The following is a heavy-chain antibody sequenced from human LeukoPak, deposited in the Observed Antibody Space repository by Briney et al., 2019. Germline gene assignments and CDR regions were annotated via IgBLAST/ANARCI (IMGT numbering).Heavy chain of an antibody. Sequence: SETLSLTCAVYGESFSAYFWNWIRQAPGKPLEYIGEINHRGSSHYNPSLKTRITLSVDTSKNQFSLKLTSVTAADTAVYFCARGSSFDGYCSAGACDAGYYDSWGQGTPVTVSS. V-gene: IGHV4-34*01. CDR2: INHRGSS. J-gene: IGHJ4*02. CDR1: GESFSAYF. D-gene: IGHD2-15*01. CDR3: ARGSSFDGYCSAGACDAGYYDS.